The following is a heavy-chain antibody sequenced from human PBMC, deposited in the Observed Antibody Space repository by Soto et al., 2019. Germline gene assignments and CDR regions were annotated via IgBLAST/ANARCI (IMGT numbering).Heavy chain of an antibody. Sequence: SETLSLTCTVSGGSINNADYYWGWIRQPPGKGLEWIGHIYYSGNTFYNPSLTGRLTISLDTSKSQFSLKLRSVTAADTAVYYCTGAYYDIDGYILDPWGQGTSVTVSS. V-gene: IGHV4-30-4*01. CDR3: TGAYYDIDGYILDP. D-gene: IGHD3-22*01. CDR1: GGSINNADYY. J-gene: IGHJ5*02. CDR2: IYYSGNT.